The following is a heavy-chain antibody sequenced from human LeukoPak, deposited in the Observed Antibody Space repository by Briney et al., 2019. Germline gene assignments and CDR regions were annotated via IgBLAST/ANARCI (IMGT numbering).Heavy chain of an antibody. Sequence: GGPLRLSCAASGFTFSSYAMNWVRQAPGKGLEWVSIISGSGGSTYYADSMKGRFTISRDNSKNTLYLQMNSLRAEDTAVYYCAQVLGQWLLHGAPDYWGQGTLVTVSS. CDR1: GFTFSSYA. J-gene: IGHJ4*02. CDR2: ISGSGGST. CDR3: AQVLGQWLLHGAPDY. D-gene: IGHD6-19*01. V-gene: IGHV3-23*01.